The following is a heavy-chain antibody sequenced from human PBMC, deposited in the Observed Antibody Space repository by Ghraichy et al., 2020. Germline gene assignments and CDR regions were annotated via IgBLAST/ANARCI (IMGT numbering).Heavy chain of an antibody. D-gene: IGHD1-7*01. V-gene: IGHV3-15*01. CDR2: IKSKTDGGTT. CDR3: TTEYNWNSDFDY. CDR1: GFTFSNAW. J-gene: IGHJ4*02. Sequence: GGSLRLSCAASGFTFSNAWMSWVRQAPGKGLEWVGRIKSKTDGGTTDYAAPVKGRFTISRDDSKNTLYLQMNSLKTEDTAVYYCTTEYNWNSDFDYWGQGTLVTVSS.